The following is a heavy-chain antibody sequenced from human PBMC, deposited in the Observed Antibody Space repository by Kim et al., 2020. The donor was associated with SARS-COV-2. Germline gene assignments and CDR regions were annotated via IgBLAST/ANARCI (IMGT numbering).Heavy chain of an antibody. V-gene: IGHV1-2*02. Sequence: GATNCAQTLQGRVTMTRDTSISTVYLELTSLRSDDTAVYYCARSSLLEFDYWGQGTLVTVSS. CDR2: GAT. J-gene: IGHJ4*02. D-gene: IGHD3-16*02. CDR3: ARSSLLEFDY.